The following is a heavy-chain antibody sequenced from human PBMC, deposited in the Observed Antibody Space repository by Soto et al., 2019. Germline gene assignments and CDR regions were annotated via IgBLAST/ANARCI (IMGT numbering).Heavy chain of an antibody. V-gene: IGHV4-31*03. CDR1: GGSISTGGYY. J-gene: IGHJ4*02. CDR2: IYYSGST. CDR3: ARGLSVTLFDN. D-gene: IGHD4-17*01. Sequence: QVQLQESGPGLVKPSQTLSLTCTVSGGSISTGGYYWTWIRQHPGKGLEWIGYIYYSGSTYYNPSRKSRVTIAVDTSKNQFSLKLSSVTAADTALYYCARGLSVTLFDNWGQGTLVTVSS.